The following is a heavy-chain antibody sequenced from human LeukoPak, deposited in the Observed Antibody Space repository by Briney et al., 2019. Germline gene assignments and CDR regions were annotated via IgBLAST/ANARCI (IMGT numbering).Heavy chain of an antibody. CDR3: ARVLQSATTVSDY. Sequence: GGSLRLSCAASGFTFSSYWMISVRQAPGKGLEWVANIKEDGSANYYVDSVEGRFTISRDNARNSLYLQVNSLRAEDTAVYYCARVLQSATTVSDYWGQGTLVTVSS. J-gene: IGHJ4*02. CDR2: IKEDGSAN. CDR1: GFTFSSYW. V-gene: IGHV3-7*04. D-gene: IGHD4-11*01.